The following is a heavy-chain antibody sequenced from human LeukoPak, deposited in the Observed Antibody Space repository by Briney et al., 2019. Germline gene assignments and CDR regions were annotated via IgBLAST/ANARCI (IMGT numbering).Heavy chain of an antibody. CDR2: IKSDGSST. J-gene: IGHJ4*02. Sequence: PGGSLRLSCAASGFTFSRYWMHWVRQAPGKGLVWVSRIKSDGSSTNYADSVKGRFTISRDNAKNTLYLQMNSLRAEDTAVYYCARDGYYSDFGDYWGQGTLVTVSS. CDR3: ARDGYYSDFGDY. V-gene: IGHV3-74*01. D-gene: IGHD5-12*01. CDR1: GFTFSRYW.